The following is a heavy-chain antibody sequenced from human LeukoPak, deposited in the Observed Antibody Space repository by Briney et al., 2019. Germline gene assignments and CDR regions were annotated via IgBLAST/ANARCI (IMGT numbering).Heavy chain of an antibody. CDR2: ISSSGSTI. CDR1: GFTFSDYY. Sequence: GGSLRLSCAASGFTFSDYYMSWIRQAPGKGLDWLSYISSSGSTIYYADSVKGRFTISRDNSKNTLYLQMNSLRAEDTAVYYCAKDEYNFWSGSNYYYMDVWGKGTTVTVSS. J-gene: IGHJ6*03. CDR3: AKDEYNFWSGSNYYYMDV. V-gene: IGHV3-11*01. D-gene: IGHD3-3*01.